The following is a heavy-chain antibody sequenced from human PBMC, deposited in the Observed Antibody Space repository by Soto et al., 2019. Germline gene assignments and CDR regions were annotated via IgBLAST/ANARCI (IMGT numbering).Heavy chain of an antibody. CDR2: INSDGSST. V-gene: IGHV3-74*01. CDR3: ARAHYDFWSGYYKTAYYYMDV. D-gene: IGHD3-3*01. J-gene: IGHJ6*03. CDR1: GFTFSSYW. Sequence: GGSLRLSCAASGFTFSSYWMHWVRQAPGKGLVWFSRINSDGSSTSYADSVKGRFTISRHNSKNTLYLQMNSLRAEDTAVYYCARAHYDFWSGYYKTAYYYMDVWGKGTTVTVSS.